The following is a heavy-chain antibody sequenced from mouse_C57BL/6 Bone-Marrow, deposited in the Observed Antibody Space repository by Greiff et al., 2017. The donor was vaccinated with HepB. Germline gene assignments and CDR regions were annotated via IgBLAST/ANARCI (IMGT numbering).Heavy chain of an antibody. CDR2: INPNNGGT. CDR3: ARRGGIYYYGSSYYFDY. D-gene: IGHD1-1*01. Sequence: VQLKESGPELVKPGASVKIPCKASGYTFTDYNMDWVKQSHGKSLEWIGDINPNNGGTIYNQKFKGKATLTVDKSSSTAYMELRSLTSEDTAVYYCARRGGIYYYGSSYYFDYWGQGTTLTVSS. J-gene: IGHJ2*01. CDR1: GYTFTDYN. V-gene: IGHV1-18*01.